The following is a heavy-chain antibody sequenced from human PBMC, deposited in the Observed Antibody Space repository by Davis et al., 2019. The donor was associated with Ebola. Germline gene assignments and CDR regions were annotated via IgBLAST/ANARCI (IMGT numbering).Heavy chain of an antibody. Sequence: AASVKVSCKASGYTFTSYGISWVRQAPGQGLEWMGWISAYNDNTNYAQKLQGRVTMTTDTSTSTAYMELRSLRSDDTAVYYCARDPGYYDSSGYHYYYYYGMDVWGQGTTVTVSS. J-gene: IGHJ6*02. D-gene: IGHD3-22*01. V-gene: IGHV1-18*01. CDR2: ISAYNDNT. CDR3: ARDPGYYDSSGYHYYYYYGMDV. CDR1: GYTFTSYG.